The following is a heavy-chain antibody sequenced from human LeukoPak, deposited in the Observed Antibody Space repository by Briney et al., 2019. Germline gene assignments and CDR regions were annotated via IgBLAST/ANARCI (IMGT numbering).Heavy chain of an antibody. CDR2: INHSGST. Sequence: PSETLSLTCTVSGGSISSYYWSWIRQPPGKGLEWIGEINHSGSTNYNPSLKSRVTISVDTSKNQFSLKLSSVTAADTAVYYCARGSLITMIVVVTPNDAFDIWGQGTMVTVSS. CDR1: GGSISSYY. J-gene: IGHJ3*02. V-gene: IGHV4-34*01. CDR3: ARGSLITMIVVVTPNDAFDI. D-gene: IGHD3-22*01.